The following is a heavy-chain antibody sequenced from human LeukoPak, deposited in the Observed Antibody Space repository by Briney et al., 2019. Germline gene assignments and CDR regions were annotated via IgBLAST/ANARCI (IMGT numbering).Heavy chain of an antibody. CDR2: INPRGGST. D-gene: IGHD4-17*01. V-gene: IGHV1-46*01. Sequence: ASVKVSCKASGYTFPSYYMHWVRQPPGQGLEWVGIINPRGGSTSYAQKFQARVTMTRDTSTSTVYMERSSLRSEDTAVYYCARDQSPGGDYGTYIGYWGQGTLVTVCS. J-gene: IGHJ4*02. CDR1: GYTFPSYY. CDR3: ARDQSPGGDYGTYIGY.